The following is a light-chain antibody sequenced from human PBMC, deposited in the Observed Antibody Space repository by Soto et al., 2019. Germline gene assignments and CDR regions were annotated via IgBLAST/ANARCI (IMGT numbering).Light chain of an antibody. CDR3: QQTYNTPLT. CDR2: FAS. V-gene: IGKV1-39*01. Sequence: DIQMTQSPSSLPASVGDRVTITCRASQSIRNYLNWYQQKPGKAPKLLIDFASSLQSGVPSRFSGSGSGTDFILTITSLQPADFATYYCQQTYNTPLTFGGGTKVEIK. J-gene: IGKJ4*01. CDR1: QSIRNY.